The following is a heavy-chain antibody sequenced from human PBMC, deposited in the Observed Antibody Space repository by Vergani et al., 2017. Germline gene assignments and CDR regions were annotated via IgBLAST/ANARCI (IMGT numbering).Heavy chain of an antibody. J-gene: IGHJ4*02. CDR2: IDWDDDK. CDR1: GFSLSTSGMR. Sequence: QVTLKESGPALVKPTQTLTLTCTFSGFSLSTSGMRVSCIRQPPGKSLEWLARIDWDDDKFYSTSLKTRLTIPKDTSKNQVVLTMTNMDPVDTTTYYCARSSNWGSTGFDYWGQGTLVTVSS. V-gene: IGHV2-70*04. CDR3: ARSSNWGSTGFDY. D-gene: IGHD7-27*01.